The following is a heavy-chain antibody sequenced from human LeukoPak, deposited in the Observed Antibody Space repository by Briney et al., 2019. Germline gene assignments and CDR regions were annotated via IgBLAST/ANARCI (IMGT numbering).Heavy chain of an antibody. CDR1: GFTFSSYS. CDR3: AREHYFYYLDA. CDR2: ISSSSSTI. V-gene: IGHV3-48*01. Sequence: GGSLRLSCAASGFTFSSYSMNWVRQAPGKGLEWVSYISSSSSTIYYADSVKGRFTVSRDNAENSLYLQMNSLRAEDTAVYYCAREHYFYYLDAWGKGTTVTVSS. J-gene: IGHJ6*03.